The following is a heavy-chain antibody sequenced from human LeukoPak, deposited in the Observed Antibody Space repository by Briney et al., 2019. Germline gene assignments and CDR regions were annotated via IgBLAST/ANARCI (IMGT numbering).Heavy chain of an antibody. CDR2: IYSGGST. D-gene: IGHD3-22*01. J-gene: IGHJ4*02. V-gene: IGHV3-53*01. CDR1: GFTVSSNY. CDR3: ARGPPYYDSSGYPDY. Sequence: KPGGSLRLSCAASGFTVSSNYMNWVRQAPGKGLEWVSVIYSGGSTYYADSVKGRFTISRDNSKNTLYLLMNSLRAEDTAVYYCARGPPYYDSSGYPDYWGQGTLVTVSS.